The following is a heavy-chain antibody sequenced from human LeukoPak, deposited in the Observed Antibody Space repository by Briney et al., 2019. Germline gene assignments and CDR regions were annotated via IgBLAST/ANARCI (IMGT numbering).Heavy chain of an antibody. Sequence: PSETLSLTCTVSGASISSYYWSWIRQPAGKGLEWIGRIYTSGSTNYNPSLKSRVTMSVDTSKNQFSLKLSSVTAADTAVYYCARVQLAYYYYYMDVWGKGTTVTVSS. J-gene: IGHJ6*03. CDR2: IYTSGST. D-gene: IGHD1-1*01. CDR1: GASISSYY. V-gene: IGHV4-4*07. CDR3: ARVQLAYYYYYMDV.